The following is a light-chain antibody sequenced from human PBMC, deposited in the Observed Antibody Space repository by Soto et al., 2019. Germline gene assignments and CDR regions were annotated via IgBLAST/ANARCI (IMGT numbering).Light chain of an antibody. CDR1: QSVFYSSNSKTY. Sequence: DIVMTQSPDSLAASLGERATINCKSSQSVFYSSNSKTYLAWYQQKPGQPPKLLISWASTRESGVPDRFTGSGSGTDFTLTISSLRAEDVAVYYCQQYYSSLFTFGPGTKVDIK. CDR2: WAS. J-gene: IGKJ3*01. V-gene: IGKV4-1*01. CDR3: QQYYSSLFT.